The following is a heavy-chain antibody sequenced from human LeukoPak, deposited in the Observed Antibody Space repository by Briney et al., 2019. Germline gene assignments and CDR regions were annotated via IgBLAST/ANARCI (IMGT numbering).Heavy chain of an antibody. CDR1: GFTFSSYS. Sequence: PGGSLRLSCAASGFTFSSYSMNWVRQAPGKGLEWVSYITGSGSTIYYADSVKGRFTISRDNAKNSLYLQMNSLRAEDTALYYCARVYELREEDYYYYYMDVWGKGTTVTVSS. V-gene: IGHV3-48*04. D-gene: IGHD5/OR15-5a*01. CDR3: ARVYELREEDYYYYYMDV. CDR2: ITGSGSTI. J-gene: IGHJ6*03.